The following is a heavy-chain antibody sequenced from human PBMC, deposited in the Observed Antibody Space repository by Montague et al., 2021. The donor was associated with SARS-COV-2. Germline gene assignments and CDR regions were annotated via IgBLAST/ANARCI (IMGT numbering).Heavy chain of an antibody. J-gene: IGHJ4*02. CDR2: IGHTGSF. Sequence: LRLSCAVYGGSLSGHSRSWVRQAPEKGLEWIGDIGHTGSFKYNPSLKSRVTMSIDAAKNQFSLRMTSVTAADTSIYYCARGGTERSTTFGVVFFPLLDSWGQGTLVTVSS. V-gene: IGHV4-34*01. CDR1: GGSLSGHS. CDR3: ARGGTERSTTFGVVFFPLLDS. D-gene: IGHD3-3*01.